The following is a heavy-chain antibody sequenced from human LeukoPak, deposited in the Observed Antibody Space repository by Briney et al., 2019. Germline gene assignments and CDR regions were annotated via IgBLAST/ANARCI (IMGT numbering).Heavy chain of an antibody. V-gene: IGHV1-3*01. J-gene: IGHJ5*02. D-gene: IGHD5-12*01. CDR2: INAGNGNT. CDR3: ARDSGYDCFDP. Sequence: ASVKVSCKASGYTFTSYAMHWVRQAPGQRLEWMGWINAGNGNTKYSQKFQGRVTITRDTSASTAYMELSSQRSEDTAVYYCARDSGYDCFDPWGQGTLVTVSS. CDR1: GYTFTSYA.